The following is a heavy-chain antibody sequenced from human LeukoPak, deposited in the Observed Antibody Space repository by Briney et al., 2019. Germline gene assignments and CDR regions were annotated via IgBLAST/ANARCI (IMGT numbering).Heavy chain of an antibody. Sequence: GGSLRLSCAASGFTFSSHAMIWVRQAPGKGLEWVSPISATGGSTYYADSVKGRFTISRDNSKHTLYLQMNSLRADDTAVYFCGRYDYNRYVAYWGQGTLVTVSS. D-gene: IGHD5-24*01. CDR3: GRYDYNRYVAY. CDR2: ISATGGST. V-gene: IGHV3-23*01. J-gene: IGHJ4*02. CDR1: GFTFSSHA.